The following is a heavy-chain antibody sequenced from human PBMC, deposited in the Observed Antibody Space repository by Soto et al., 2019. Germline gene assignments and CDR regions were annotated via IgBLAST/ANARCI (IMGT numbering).Heavy chain of an antibody. V-gene: IGHV3-21*06. Sequence: GSLRLSCASSGFTFTRYSMNWVRQAPGKGLEWVSSISSTTNYIYYGDSMKGRFTISRDNAKNSLYLEMNSLRAEDTAVYYCARESEDLTSNFDYWGQGTLVTVSS. J-gene: IGHJ4*02. CDR2: ISSTTNYI. CDR3: ARESEDLTSNFDY. CDR1: GFTFTRYS.